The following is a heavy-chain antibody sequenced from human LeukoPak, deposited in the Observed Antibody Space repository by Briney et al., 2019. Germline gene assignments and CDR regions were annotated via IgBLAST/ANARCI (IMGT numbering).Heavy chain of an antibody. CDR1: GGSFSGYY. Sequence: SETLSLTCAVYGGSFSGYYWSWIRQPPGKGLEWIGYIYYSGSTNYNPSLKSRVTISVDTSKNQFSLKLSPVTAADTAVYYCARVNYYDSSGYLSPYYYYYYMDVWGKGTTVTISS. CDR2: IYYSGST. CDR3: ARVNYYDSSGYLSPYYYYYYMDV. V-gene: IGHV4-59*01. D-gene: IGHD3-22*01. J-gene: IGHJ6*03.